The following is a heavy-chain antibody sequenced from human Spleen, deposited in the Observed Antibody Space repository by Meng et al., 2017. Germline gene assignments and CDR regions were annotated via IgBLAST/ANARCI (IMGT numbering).Heavy chain of an antibody. J-gene: IGHJ4*02. CDR2: IWYDGSNK. CDR3: AGSGYYYYSSGYYDY. CDR1: GFTFSSYG. Sequence: SLMISCAASGFTFSSYGMHRVRQAPGKGLEWVAVIWYDGSNKYYADPVKGRFTISSDNSRNTLYLQMNSLRAEDTAVYYCAGSGYYYYSSGYYDYWGQGTLVTVSS. V-gene: IGHV3-33*01. D-gene: IGHD3-22*01.